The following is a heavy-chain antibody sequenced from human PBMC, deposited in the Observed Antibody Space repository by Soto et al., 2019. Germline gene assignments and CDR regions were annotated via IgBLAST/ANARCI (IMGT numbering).Heavy chain of an antibody. J-gene: IGHJ4*02. CDR1: GYTLTELS. CDR2: FDPEDGET. D-gene: IGHD3-10*01. Sequence: GASVKVSCKVSGYTLTELSMHWVRQAPGKGLEWMGGFDPEDGETIYAQKFQGRVTMTEDTSTDTAYMELSSLRSEDTAVYYCATDPPLNYYGSGSYYFWGQGTLVTVSS. CDR3: ATDPPLNYYGSGSYYF. V-gene: IGHV1-24*01.